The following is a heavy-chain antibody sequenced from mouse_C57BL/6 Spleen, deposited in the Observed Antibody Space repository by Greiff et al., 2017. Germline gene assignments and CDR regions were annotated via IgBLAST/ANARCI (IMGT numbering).Heavy chain of an antibody. V-gene: IGHV1-66*01. CDR2: IYPGSGNT. D-gene: IGHD2-4*01. CDR3: ARIYYDYDDWYFDV. J-gene: IGHJ1*03. Sequence: VHLVESGPELVKPGASVKISCKASGYSFTSYYIHWVKQRPGQGLEWIGWIYPGSGNTKYNEKFKGKATLTADTSSSTAYMQLSSLTSEDSAVYYCARIYYDYDDWYFDVWGTGTTVTVSS. CDR1: GYSFTSYY.